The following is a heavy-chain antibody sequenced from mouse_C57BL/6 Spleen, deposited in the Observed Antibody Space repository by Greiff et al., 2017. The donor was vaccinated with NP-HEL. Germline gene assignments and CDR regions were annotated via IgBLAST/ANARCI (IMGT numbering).Heavy chain of an antibody. CDR3: ARSRLDYYGSSYGYYAMDY. D-gene: IGHD1-1*01. V-gene: IGHV1-63*01. J-gene: IGHJ4*01. Sequence: VQLQQSGAELVRPGPSVKMSCKASGYTFTNYWIGWAKQRPGHGLEWIGDIYPGGGYTNYNEKFKGKATLTADKSSSTAYMQFSSLTSEDSAIYYCARSRLDYYGSSYGYYAMDYWGQGTSVTVSS. CDR2: IYPGGGYT. CDR1: GYTFTNYW.